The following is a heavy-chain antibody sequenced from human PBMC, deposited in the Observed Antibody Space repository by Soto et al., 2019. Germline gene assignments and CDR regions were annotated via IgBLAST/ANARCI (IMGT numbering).Heavy chain of an antibody. Sequence: PSETLSLTCTVSGGSISSGSYDWTWIRQHPGKGLERIGYIYSTESTNYNPSLKSRLTISVDMSASQFSLKLSSVTVADTAVYYCARSDSSGKTRYYFDHWGQGTLVTVSS. CDR3: ARSDSSGKTRYYFDH. D-gene: IGHD3-22*01. CDR1: GGSISSGSYD. J-gene: IGHJ4*02. CDR2: IYSTEST. V-gene: IGHV4-31*03.